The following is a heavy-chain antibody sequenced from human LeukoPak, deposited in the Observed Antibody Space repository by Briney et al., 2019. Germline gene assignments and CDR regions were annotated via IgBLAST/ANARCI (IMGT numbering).Heavy chain of an antibody. CDR3: ARSAGYYYDSSGYYGPGY. J-gene: IGHJ4*02. V-gene: IGHV5-51*01. Sequence: GESLKISCKGSGYSFTSYWIGWVRQMPGKGLEWMGIIYPGDSDTRYSPSFQGQVTISADKSISTAYLQWSSLKASDTAMYHCARSAGYYYDSSGYYGPGYWGQGTLVTVSS. D-gene: IGHD3-22*01. CDR2: IYPGDSDT. CDR1: GYSFTSYW.